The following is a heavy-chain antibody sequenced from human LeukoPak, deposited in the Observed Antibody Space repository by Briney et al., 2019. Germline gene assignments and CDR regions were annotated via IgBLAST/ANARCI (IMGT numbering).Heavy chain of an antibody. D-gene: IGHD3-10*01. CDR2: IVVGSGNT. Sequence: KISCKGSGYRLTSYWVGWVRQKPGKGLEWIGWIVVGSGNTNYAQKFQERVTITRDMSTSTAYMELSSLRSEDTAVYYCAADPGRYYGSGSHYYYYYMDVWGKGTTVTVSS. J-gene: IGHJ6*03. V-gene: IGHV1-58*01. CDR3: AADPGRYYGSGSHYYYYYMDV. CDR1: GYRLTSYW.